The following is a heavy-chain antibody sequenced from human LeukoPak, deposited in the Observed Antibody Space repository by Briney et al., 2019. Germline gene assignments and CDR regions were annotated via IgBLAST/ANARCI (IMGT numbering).Heavy chain of an antibody. CDR3: ARDHRYYYDSSGHFDY. Sequence: GGSLRLSCAASGFTFSDYYMSWIRQAPGKGLEWVSYISSSGSTIYYADSVKGRFTISRDNAKNSLYMQMNSLRAEDTAVYYCARDHRYYYDSSGHFDYWGQGTLVTVSS. J-gene: IGHJ4*02. CDR2: ISSSGSTI. CDR1: GFTFSDYY. D-gene: IGHD3-22*01. V-gene: IGHV3-11*04.